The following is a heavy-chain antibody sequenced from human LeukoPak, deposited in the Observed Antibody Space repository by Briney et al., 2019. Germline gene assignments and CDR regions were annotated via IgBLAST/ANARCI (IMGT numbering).Heavy chain of an antibody. D-gene: IGHD6-13*01. Sequence: GRSLRLSCAASGFTFSSYGMHWVRQAPGKGLEWVAVIWYDGSNKYYAGSVKGRFTISRDNSKNTLYLQMNSLRAEDTAVYYCARSSSWFDAFDIWGQGTMVTVSS. CDR1: GFTFSSYG. CDR3: ARSSSWFDAFDI. CDR2: IWYDGSNK. J-gene: IGHJ3*02. V-gene: IGHV3-33*01.